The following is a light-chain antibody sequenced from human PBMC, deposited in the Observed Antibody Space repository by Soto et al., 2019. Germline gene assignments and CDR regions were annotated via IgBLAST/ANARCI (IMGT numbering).Light chain of an antibody. CDR1: SSNIGAGYD. J-gene: IGLJ1*01. V-gene: IGLV1-40*01. Sequence: QSVLTQPPSVSGAPGQGVTISCSGGSSNIGAGYDVHWYQQFPGTAPKLLIFGNTNRPSGVPARFSGSQSGSSGSLAITGLQPEDEADYYCSSYTTSSTVVFGTGTKVTVL. CDR2: GNT. CDR3: SSYTTSSTVV.